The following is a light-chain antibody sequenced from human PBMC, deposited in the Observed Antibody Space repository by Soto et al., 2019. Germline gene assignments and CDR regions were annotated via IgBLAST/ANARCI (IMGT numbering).Light chain of an antibody. CDR2: AAS. V-gene: IGKV1-27*01. Sequence: DIQMTQSPSSLSASVGDRVTITCRASQAISNSLAWYQHKPGEVPKLLIYAASTLQSGVPSRFSGSGSGTEFTLTINSLQPDDFATYYCQSYRNFSWTFGQGTKVDI. CDR3: QSYRNFSWT. J-gene: IGKJ1*01. CDR1: QAISNS.